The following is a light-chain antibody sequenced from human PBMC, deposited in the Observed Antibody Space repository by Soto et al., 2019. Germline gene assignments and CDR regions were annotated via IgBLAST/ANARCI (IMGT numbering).Light chain of an antibody. Sequence: PGERVTLSCRASQSVSSSYLTWYQQKPGQAPRLLIYGASTRATSIPARFSGSGSGTDFTLTISSLQPEDFATYFCQQLSHYPYTFGQGTKLEI. CDR1: QSVSSSY. V-gene: IGKV3D-7*01. J-gene: IGKJ2*01. CDR3: QQLSHYPYT. CDR2: GAS.